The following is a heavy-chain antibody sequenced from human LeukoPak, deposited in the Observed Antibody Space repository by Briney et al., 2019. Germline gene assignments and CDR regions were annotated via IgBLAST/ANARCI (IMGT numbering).Heavy chain of an antibody. CDR3: ARGEYYYDGGY. CDR2: IKQDGSEK. D-gene: IGHD3-22*01. Sequence: GGSLRLSCEASGFTFNRDAMHWVRQAPGKGLEWVANIKQDGSEKYYVDSVKGRFTISRDNAKNSLFLQMNSLRAEDTAVYYCARGEYYYDGGYWGQGTLVTVSS. CDR1: GFTFNRDA. J-gene: IGHJ4*02. V-gene: IGHV3-7*04.